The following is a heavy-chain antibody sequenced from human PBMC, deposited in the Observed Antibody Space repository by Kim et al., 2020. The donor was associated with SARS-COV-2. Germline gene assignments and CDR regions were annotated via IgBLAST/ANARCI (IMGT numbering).Heavy chain of an antibody. J-gene: IGHJ4*02. D-gene: IGHD3-10*01. Sequence: YADSVKGRFTIYSDSSRNTLDLQMNSLRAEDTAVYYCARDREFYYGSGTFHWGQGTLVTVSS. V-gene: IGHV3-66*01. CDR3: ARDREFYYGSGTFH.